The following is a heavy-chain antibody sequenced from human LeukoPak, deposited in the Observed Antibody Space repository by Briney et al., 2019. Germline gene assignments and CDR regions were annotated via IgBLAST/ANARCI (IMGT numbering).Heavy chain of an antibody. J-gene: IGHJ6*02. V-gene: IGHV1-69*04. CDR2: IIPILGIA. Sequence: ASVKVSCKASGGTFSSYAISWVRQAPGQGLEWMGRIIPILGIANYAQKFQGRVTITADKSTSTAYMKLSSLRSEDTAVYYCARFYCSGGSCPGGGLVGMDVWGQGTTVTVSS. CDR3: ARFYCSGGSCPGGGLVGMDV. CDR1: GGTFSSYA. D-gene: IGHD2-15*01.